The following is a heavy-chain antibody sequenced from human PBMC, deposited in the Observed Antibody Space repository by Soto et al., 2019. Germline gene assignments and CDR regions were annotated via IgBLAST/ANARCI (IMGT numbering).Heavy chain of an antibody. J-gene: IGHJ6*02. D-gene: IGHD6-25*01. Sequence: QVQLVESGGGVVQPGRSLRLSCAASGFTFSSYGMHWVRQAPGKVLEWVAVISYDGSNKYYADSVKGRFTISRDNSKNTMYLQMNSLRAEDTAVYYCAKERRPHYDCGMDVWGQGTTVTVSS. V-gene: IGHV3-30*18. CDR1: GFTFSSYG. CDR2: ISYDGSNK. CDR3: AKERRPHYDCGMDV.